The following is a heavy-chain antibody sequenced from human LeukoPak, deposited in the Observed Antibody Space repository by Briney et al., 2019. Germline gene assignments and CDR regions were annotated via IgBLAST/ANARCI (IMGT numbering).Heavy chain of an antibody. CDR2: IYYSGST. D-gene: IGHD2-15*01. V-gene: IGHV4-30-4*08. CDR3: ARHRWKLYDAFDI. J-gene: IGHJ3*02. Sequence: SETLSLTCTVSGGSISSGDYYWSWIRQPPGKGLEWIGYIYYSGSTYYNPSLKSRVTISVDTSKNQFSLKLSSVTAADTAVYYCARHRWKLYDAFDIWGQGTMVTVSS. CDR1: GGSISSGDYY.